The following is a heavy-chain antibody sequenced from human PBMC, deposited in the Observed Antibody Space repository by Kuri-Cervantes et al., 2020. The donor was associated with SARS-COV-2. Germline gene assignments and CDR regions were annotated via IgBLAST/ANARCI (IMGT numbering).Heavy chain of an antibody. CDR3: ARSPGGSGGYSSSWYLY. CDR2: IGTAGDT. Sequence: GGSLRLSCAACGFTFSSYDMHWVRQATGKGLEWVSAIGTAGDTYYPGSVKGQFTISRENAKNSLYLQMNSLRAEDTAVYYCARSPGGSGGYSSSWYLYWGQGTLVTVSS. J-gene: IGHJ4*02. CDR1: GFTFSSYD. D-gene: IGHD6-13*01. V-gene: IGHV3-13*03.